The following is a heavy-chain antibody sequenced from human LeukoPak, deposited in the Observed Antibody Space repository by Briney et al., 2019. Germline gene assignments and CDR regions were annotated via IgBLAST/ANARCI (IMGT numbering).Heavy chain of an antibody. CDR1: GFTFSSYG. CDR3: AKEPYDSSGYPY. D-gene: IGHD3-22*01. CDR2: ISGSGGST. J-gene: IGHJ4*02. V-gene: IGHV3-23*01. Sequence: GGTLRLSCAASGFTFSSYGMSWVRQAPGKGLEWVSAISGSGGSTYYADSVKGRFTISRDNSKNTLYLQMNSLRAEDTAVYYCAKEPYDSSGYPYWGQGTLVTVSS.